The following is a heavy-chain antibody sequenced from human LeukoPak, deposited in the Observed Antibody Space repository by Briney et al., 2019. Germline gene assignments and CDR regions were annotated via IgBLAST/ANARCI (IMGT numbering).Heavy chain of an antibody. CDR1: GFTFNKYW. V-gene: IGHV3-7*01. D-gene: IGHD6-13*01. Sequence: GGSLGLSCVDSGFTFNKYWMSWVRQAPGKGLEWVANIDQDGSQKYYVDSVKGRFTISRDNAKSSVFLQMNSLRAEDTALYYCARGLATAAAYWGQGTLVTVSS. CDR2: IDQDGSQK. CDR3: ARGLATAAAY. J-gene: IGHJ4*02.